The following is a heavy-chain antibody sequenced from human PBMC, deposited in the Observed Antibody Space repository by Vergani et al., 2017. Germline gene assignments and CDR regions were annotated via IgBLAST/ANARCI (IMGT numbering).Heavy chain of an antibody. D-gene: IGHD3-22*01. J-gene: IGHJ2*01. CDR3: AREVYDSSGYYSPRSYWYFDL. V-gene: IGHV7-4-1*02. CDR1: GYTFTSYA. Sequence: QVQLVQSGAEVKKPGASVKVSCKASGYTFTSYAMNWVRQAHGQGLEWMGWINTNTGNPTYAQGFTGRFVFSLDTSVSTAYLQISSLKAEDTAVYYCAREVYDSSGYYSPRSYWYFDLWGRGTLVTVSS. CDR2: INTNTGNP.